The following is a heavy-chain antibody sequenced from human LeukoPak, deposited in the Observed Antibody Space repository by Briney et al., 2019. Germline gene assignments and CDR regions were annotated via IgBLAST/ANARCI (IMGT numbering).Heavy chain of an antibody. Sequence: PETLSLTRADHGGSFSGYSWSWIRHPPGKGLEWSGEINQSGSTNYNPSIKSRVTISVDTCKKQFSLKLSSVAAADTAVYYCARGRRVMIAAAGTRSGAFDIWGQGTMVTVSS. V-gene: IGHV4-34*01. D-gene: IGHD6-13*01. CDR1: GGSFSGYS. J-gene: IGHJ3*02. CDR3: ARGRRVMIAAAGTRSGAFDI. CDR2: INQSGST.